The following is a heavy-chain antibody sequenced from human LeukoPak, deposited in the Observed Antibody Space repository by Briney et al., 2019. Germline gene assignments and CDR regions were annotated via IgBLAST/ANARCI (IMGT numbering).Heavy chain of an antibody. V-gene: IGHV3-48*04. Sequence: GGSLRLSCAASGFTFSSFGMNWVRQAPGKGLEWVSYISSSGSTIYYADSVKGRFTISRDNAKNSLYLQMNSLRAEDTAVYYCARAGYDFWSGYPPGKVDYWGQGTLVTVSS. CDR3: ARAGYDFWSGYPPGKVDY. CDR1: GFTFSSFG. D-gene: IGHD3-3*01. J-gene: IGHJ4*02. CDR2: ISSSGSTI.